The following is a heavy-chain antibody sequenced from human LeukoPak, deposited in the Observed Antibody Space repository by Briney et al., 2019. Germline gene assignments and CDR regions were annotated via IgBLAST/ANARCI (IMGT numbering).Heavy chain of an antibody. CDR2: IYYSGST. CDR1: GGSISSSSYY. J-gene: IGHJ4*02. D-gene: IGHD6-13*01. V-gene: IGHV4-39*01. CDR3: ARLHSSSWYGDDY. Sequence: SETLSLTCTVSGGSISSSSYYWGWIRQPPGKGLEWIGSIYYSGSTYYNPSLKSRVTISVDTSKNQFSLKLSSVTAADTAVYYCARLHSSSWYGDDYWGQGTLVSVSS.